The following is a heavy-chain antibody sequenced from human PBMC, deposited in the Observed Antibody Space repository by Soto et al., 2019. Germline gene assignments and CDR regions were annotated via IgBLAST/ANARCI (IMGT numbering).Heavy chain of an antibody. CDR3: ARDDLRYFDWSHSNTDY. V-gene: IGHV3-11*01. D-gene: IGHD3-9*01. Sequence: GGSLRLSCAASGFTFSDYYMSWIRQAPGKGLEWVSYISSSGSTIYYADSVKGRFTISRDNAKNSPYLQMNSLRAEDTAVYYCARDDLRYFDWSHSNTDYWGQGTLVTVSS. CDR2: ISSSGSTI. J-gene: IGHJ4*02. CDR1: GFTFSDYY.